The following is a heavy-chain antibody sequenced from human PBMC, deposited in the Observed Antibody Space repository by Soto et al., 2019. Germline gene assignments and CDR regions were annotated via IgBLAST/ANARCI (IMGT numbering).Heavy chain of an antibody. Sequence: LRLSCAASGFTFSSYGMHWVRQAPGKGLEWVAVISYDGSNKYYADSVKGRFTISRDNSKNTLYLQMNSLRAEDTAVYYCAKDITPTGTIYYYYGMDVWGQGTTVTVSS. CDR3: AKDITPTGTIYYYYGMDV. CDR2: ISYDGSNK. CDR1: GFTFSSYG. D-gene: IGHD1-1*01. V-gene: IGHV3-30*18. J-gene: IGHJ6*02.